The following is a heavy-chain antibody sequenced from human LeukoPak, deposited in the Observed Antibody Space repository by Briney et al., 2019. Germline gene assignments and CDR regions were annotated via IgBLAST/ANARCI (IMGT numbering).Heavy chain of an antibody. CDR3: ARGFYGEPNDNWFDP. D-gene: IGHD4-17*01. CDR2: INHSGST. Sequence: PSETLSLTCAVYGGSFSGYYWSWIRQPPGKGLEWIGEINHSGSTNYNPSLKSRVTISVDTSKNQFSLKLSSVTAADTAVYYCARGFYGEPNDNWFDPWGQGTLVTVSS. V-gene: IGHV4-34*01. CDR1: GGSFSGYY. J-gene: IGHJ5*02.